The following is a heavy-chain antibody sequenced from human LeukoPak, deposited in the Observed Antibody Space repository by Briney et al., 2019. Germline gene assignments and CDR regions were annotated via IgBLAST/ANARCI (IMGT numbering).Heavy chain of an antibody. J-gene: IGHJ4*02. CDR3: ARDAYGDYYYDY. Sequence: PSETLSLTCSVSGGFISSSSHYWGWVRQPAGKGLEWIGRIYASGSTNYNPSLKSRVTMSVDTSKNQFSLKLSSVTAADTAVYYCARDAYGDYYYDYWGQGTLVTVSA. V-gene: IGHV4-61*02. D-gene: IGHD4-17*01. CDR2: IYASGST. CDR1: GGFISSSSHY.